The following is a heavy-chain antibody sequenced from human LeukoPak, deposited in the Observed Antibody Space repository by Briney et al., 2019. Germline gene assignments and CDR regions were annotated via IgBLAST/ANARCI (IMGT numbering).Heavy chain of an antibody. Sequence: PGGSLRLSCAASGFTFDDYAMHWVRQAPGKGLEWVSLISGDGGSTYYADSVKGRFTISRDNSKNFLYLQMNSLRTEDTALYYCAKGGHDFWSGYFFDYWGQGTLVTVSS. CDR3: AKGGHDFWSGYFFDY. J-gene: IGHJ4*02. CDR2: ISGDGGST. D-gene: IGHD3-3*01. V-gene: IGHV3-43*02. CDR1: GFTFDDYA.